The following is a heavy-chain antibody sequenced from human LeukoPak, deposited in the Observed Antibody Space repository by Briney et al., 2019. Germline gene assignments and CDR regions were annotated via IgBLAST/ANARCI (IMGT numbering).Heavy chain of an antibody. CDR3: ARTTMVRGTYYMDV. D-gene: IGHD3-10*01. CDR2: IYYSGYT. CDR1: GGSISSYY. V-gene: IGHV4-59*01. Sequence: SETLSLTCTVSGGSISSYYWSWIRQPPGKGLEWIGYIYYSGYTNYNPSLKSRVTISVDTSKNQFSLRLSSVTAADTAVYYCARTTMVRGTYYMDVWGKGTTVTISS. J-gene: IGHJ6*03.